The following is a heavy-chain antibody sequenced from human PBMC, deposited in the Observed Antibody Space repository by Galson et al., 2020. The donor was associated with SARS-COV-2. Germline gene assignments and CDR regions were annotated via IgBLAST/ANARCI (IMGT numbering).Heavy chain of an antibody. CDR3: ARDLVGGYYYMDV. J-gene: IGHJ6*03. Sequence: GGSLRLSCAASGFTFSSYGMHWVRQAPGKGLEWVAVIWYDGSNKYYADSVKGRFTISRDNSKNTLYLQRNSLRAEDTAVYYCARDLVGGYYYMDVWGKGTTVTISS. D-gene: IGHD2-15*01. CDR1: GFTFSSYG. V-gene: IGHV3-33*01. CDR2: IWYDGSNK.